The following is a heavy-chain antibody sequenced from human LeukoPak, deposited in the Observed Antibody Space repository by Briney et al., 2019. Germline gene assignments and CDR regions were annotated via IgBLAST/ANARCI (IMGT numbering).Heavy chain of an antibody. CDR2: IYYSGST. Sequence: SETLSLTCTVSGGSISSYYWSWIRQPPGKGLEWIGYIYYSGSTNYNPSLKSRVTISVDTSKNQFSLKLSSVTAADTAVYYCARVRYSCAADYYYMDVWGKGTTVSVSS. J-gene: IGHJ6*03. V-gene: IGHV4-59*01. D-gene: IGHD5-18*01. CDR1: GGSISSYY. CDR3: ARVRYSCAADYYYMDV.